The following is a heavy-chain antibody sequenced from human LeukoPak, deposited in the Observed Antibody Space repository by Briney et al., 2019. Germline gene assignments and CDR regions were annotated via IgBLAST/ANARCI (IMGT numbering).Heavy chain of an antibody. CDR3: ARGGHYGDWFDP. D-gene: IGHD4-17*01. V-gene: IGHV4-61*02. CDR2: IYTSGSN. Sequence: SQTLSLTCAVSGGSISSGSYYWSWIRQPAGKGLEWIGRIYTSGSNNYNPSLKSRVTISVDTSKNHSALKLISVTAADTAVYYCARGGHYGDWFDPWGQGTLVTVSS. J-gene: IGHJ5*02. CDR1: GGSISSGSYY.